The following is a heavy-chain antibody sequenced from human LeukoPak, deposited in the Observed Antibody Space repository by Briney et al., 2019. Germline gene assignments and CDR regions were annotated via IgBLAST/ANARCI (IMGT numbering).Heavy chain of an antibody. CDR3: ARVLGYCSSTSCYIDY. CDR1: GFTFSSYG. V-gene: IGHV3-33*01. Sequence: PGGSLRLSCAASGFTFSSYGMHWVRQAPGKGLEWVAVIWYDGSNKYYADSVKGRFTISRDNSKNTLYLQMNSLRAEDTAVYYCARVLGYCSSTSCYIDYWGQGTLVTVSS. J-gene: IGHJ4*02. CDR2: IWYDGSNK. D-gene: IGHD2-2*02.